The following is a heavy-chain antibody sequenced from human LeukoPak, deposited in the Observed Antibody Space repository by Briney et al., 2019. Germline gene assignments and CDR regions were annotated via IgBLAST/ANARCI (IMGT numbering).Heavy chain of an antibody. D-gene: IGHD3-10*01. Sequence: GGSLRLSCAAFGFTFSSYDMTWVGQAPGKGVEWVSYISNSGNTIYYADSVKGRFTISRDNSLYLQMNSLRAEDTAVYYCARSRSGTYYNADVWGKGTTVTISS. CDR1: GFTFSSYD. CDR2: ISNSGNTI. CDR3: ARSRSGTYYNADV. J-gene: IGHJ6*04. V-gene: IGHV3-48*03.